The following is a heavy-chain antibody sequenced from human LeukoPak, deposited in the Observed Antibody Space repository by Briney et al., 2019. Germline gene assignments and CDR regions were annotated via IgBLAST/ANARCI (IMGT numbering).Heavy chain of an antibody. CDR3: AKLPKTPIAAAVDY. J-gene: IGHJ4*02. Sequence: SETLSLTCTVSGGSISSSSYYWGWIRQPPGKGLEWIGSIYYSGSTYYNPSLKSRVTISVDTSKNQFSLKLSSVTAADTAVYYCAKLPKTPIAAAVDYWGQGTLVTVSS. D-gene: IGHD6-13*01. CDR1: GGSISSSSYY. CDR2: IYYSGST. V-gene: IGHV4-39*07.